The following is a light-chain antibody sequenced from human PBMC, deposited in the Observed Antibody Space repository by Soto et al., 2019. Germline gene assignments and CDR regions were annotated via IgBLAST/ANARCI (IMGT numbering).Light chain of an antibody. CDR3: SSYTGSNTWM. CDR2: EVN. J-gene: IGLJ3*02. V-gene: IGLV2-14*01. Sequence: QSALTQPASVSGSPGQPITISCSGTSSDIGVYKYVSWYQQHPGKVPKLMIYEVNNRPSGVSDRFSGSKSGNTASLTISGLQAEDEADYYCSSYTGSNTWMFGGGTKVTVL. CDR1: SSDIGVYKY.